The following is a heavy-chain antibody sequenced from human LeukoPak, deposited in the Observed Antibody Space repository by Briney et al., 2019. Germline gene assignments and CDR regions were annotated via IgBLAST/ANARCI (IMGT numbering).Heavy chain of an antibody. D-gene: IGHD1-26*01. CDR2: IKEDGSQK. J-gene: IGHJ3*01. CDR3: ARIISGIYYGDAFDV. CDR1: GFTFRSYW. Sequence: GGSLRLSCAASGFTFRSYWMTWVRQAPGKGLEWVANIKEDGSQKYYVDSVQGRFTISRDNAKNPLYLHMDSLRAEDRAVYYCARIISGIYYGDAFDVWGQGTIVTVSS. V-gene: IGHV3-7*01.